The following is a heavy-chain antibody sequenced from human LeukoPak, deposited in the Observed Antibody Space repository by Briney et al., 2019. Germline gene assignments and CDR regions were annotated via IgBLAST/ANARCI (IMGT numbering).Heavy chain of an antibody. CDR3: AKDQLGYCSSTSCSKGGDY. Sequence: PGGSLRLSCAASGFTFSSYAMSWVRQAPGKGLEWVSAISGSGGSTYYADSVKGRFTISRDNSKNTMYLQMNSLRAEDTAVYYCAKDQLGYCSSTSCSKGGDYWGQGTLVTVSS. D-gene: IGHD2-2*01. CDR1: GFTFSSYA. V-gene: IGHV3-23*01. J-gene: IGHJ4*02. CDR2: ISGSGGST.